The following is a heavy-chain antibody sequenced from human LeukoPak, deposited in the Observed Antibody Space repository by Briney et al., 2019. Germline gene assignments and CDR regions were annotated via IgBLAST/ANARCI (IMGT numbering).Heavy chain of an antibody. CDR1: GFTFDDYA. Sequence: GGSLRLSCAASGFTFDDYAMHWVRQAPGKGLEWVSGISWNSGSIGYEDSVKGRFTISRDNAKNSLYLQMNSLRAEDTALYYCAKSLLHGYSGYYFDYWGHGTLVTVSS. CDR2: ISWNSGSI. D-gene: IGHD5-12*01. CDR3: AKSLLHGYSGYYFDY. J-gene: IGHJ4*01. V-gene: IGHV3-9*01.